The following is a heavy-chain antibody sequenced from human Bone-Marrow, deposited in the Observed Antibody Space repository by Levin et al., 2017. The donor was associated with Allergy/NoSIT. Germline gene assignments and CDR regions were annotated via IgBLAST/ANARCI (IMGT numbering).Heavy chain of an antibody. Sequence: PGGSLRLSCAASGFTFSDYYMSWIRQAPGKGLEWVSYISSSSSYTNYADSVKGRFTISRDNAKNSLYLQMNSLRAEDTAVYYCARDGIIGYCSSTSCYKGFDYWGQGTLVTVSS. J-gene: IGHJ4*02. CDR1: GFTFSDYY. D-gene: IGHD2-2*02. CDR3: ARDGIIGYCSSTSCYKGFDY. V-gene: IGHV3-11*06. CDR2: ISSSSSYT.